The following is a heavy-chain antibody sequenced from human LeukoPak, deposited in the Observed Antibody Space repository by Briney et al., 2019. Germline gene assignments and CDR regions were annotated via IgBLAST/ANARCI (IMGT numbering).Heavy chain of an antibody. D-gene: IGHD3-10*01. J-gene: IGHJ5*02. CDR3: VRIGLSYSYGSGFDP. Sequence: PWGSLRLSCAGSGFTFGDYSMHWVRQAPGKGLDWVAAIKHDGTSKYYADSVKGRITISRDNSKNKLYLEMNSLRVEDTAVYHCVRIGLSYSYGSGFDPWGQGTLVIVSS. V-gene: IGHV3-30*04. CDR2: IKHDGTSK. CDR1: GFTFGDYS.